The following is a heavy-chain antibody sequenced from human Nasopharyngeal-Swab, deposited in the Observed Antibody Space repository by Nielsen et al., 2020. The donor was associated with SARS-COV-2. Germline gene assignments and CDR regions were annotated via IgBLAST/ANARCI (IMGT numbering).Heavy chain of an antibody. J-gene: IGHJ6*02. CDR2: ISGSNGYT. D-gene: IGHD2-2*01. CDR3: AKVRPPDQDYYFGLDV. CDR1: GLSFKTYG. Sequence: GGSLRLSCAASGLSFKTYGMTWVRQAPGKGLEWVSAISGSNGYTYYADSVKGRFTISRDTSKHTVYLQMNSLRDGDTAVYFCAKVRPPDQDYYFGLDVWGQGTTVTVSS. V-gene: IGHV3-23*01.